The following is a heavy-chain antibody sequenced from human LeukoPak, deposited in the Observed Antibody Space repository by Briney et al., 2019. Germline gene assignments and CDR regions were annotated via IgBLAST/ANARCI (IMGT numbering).Heavy chain of an antibody. V-gene: IGHV3-23*01. Sequence: GGSLRLSCAASGFTFSSYAMSWFRQAPGKGLEWVSGIGDSGGSTDYADSVKGRFTISRDNSKNTLYLQMNSLRAEDTAVHYCATKYFDSSGYYGYWGQGTLVTVSS. D-gene: IGHD3-22*01. CDR3: ATKYFDSSGYYGY. CDR1: GFTFSSYA. J-gene: IGHJ4*02. CDR2: IGDSGGST.